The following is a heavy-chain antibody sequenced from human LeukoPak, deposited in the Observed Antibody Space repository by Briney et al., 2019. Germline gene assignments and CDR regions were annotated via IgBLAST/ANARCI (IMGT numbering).Heavy chain of an antibody. D-gene: IGHD7-27*01. CDR1: GDSISSYY. J-gene: IGHJ3*02. CDR2: ISYSGSS. Sequence: SDTLSLTCTVSGDSISSYYWSWIRQPPGKGLEWIAYISYSGSSKNNPSLKSRVTISVDRSENQFSLRLSSVTAADTAVYYCARNWGSYAFDIWGQGAMVSVSS. V-gene: IGHV4-59*08. CDR3: ARNWGSYAFDI.